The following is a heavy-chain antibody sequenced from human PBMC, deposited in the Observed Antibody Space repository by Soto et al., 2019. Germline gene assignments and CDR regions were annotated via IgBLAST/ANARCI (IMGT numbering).Heavy chain of an antibody. D-gene: IGHD3-22*01. Sequence: QITLKESGPTLVKPTQTLKLTCTFSGFSLSTSGVGVGWIRQPPGKALEWLALIYWDDDKRYSPSLKSRLTITKDTSKNKVVLTMTNMDPLDTATYYCAHSLIGYYYDSSGSNWFDPWGQGTLVTVSS. J-gene: IGHJ5*02. CDR2: IYWDDDK. CDR3: AHSLIGYYYDSSGSNWFDP. V-gene: IGHV2-5*02. CDR1: GFSLSTSGVG.